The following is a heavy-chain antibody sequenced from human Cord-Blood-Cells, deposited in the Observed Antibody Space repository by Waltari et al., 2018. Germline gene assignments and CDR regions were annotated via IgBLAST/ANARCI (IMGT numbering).Heavy chain of an antibody. CDR3: ARDNGLRYYFDY. Sequence: EVQLVESGGGLIQPGGSLRLSCAASGFIVSSNYMSWVRQAPGKGREWVSVIYSGGSKYDADSVKGRFTISRDNSKNTLYLQMNSLRAEDTAVYYCARDNGLRYYFDYWGQGTLVTVSS. CDR2: IYSGGSK. D-gene: IGHD5-12*01. J-gene: IGHJ4*02. CDR1: GFIVSSNY. V-gene: IGHV3-53*01.